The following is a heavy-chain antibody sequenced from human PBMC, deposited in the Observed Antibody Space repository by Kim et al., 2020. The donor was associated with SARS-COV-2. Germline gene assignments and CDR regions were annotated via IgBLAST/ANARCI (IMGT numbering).Heavy chain of an antibody. CDR3: ASGNGGL. CDR1: GFTFSSYS. Sequence: GGSLRLSCAASGFTFSSYSMNWVRQAPGKGLEWLSFITSSTSTIYYADSVKGRFTISRDNAKNSLYLQMNSLRAEDTAVYYCASGNGGLWCQGTLVAVSS. V-gene: IGHV3-48*04. J-gene: IGHJ4*02. D-gene: IGHD4-17*01. CDR2: ITSSTSTI.